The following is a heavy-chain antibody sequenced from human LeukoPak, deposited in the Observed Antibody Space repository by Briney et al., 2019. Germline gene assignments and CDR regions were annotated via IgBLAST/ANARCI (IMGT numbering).Heavy chain of an antibody. J-gene: IGHJ3*01. Sequence: GASVKVSCKASGYTFTNNHIYWMRQAPGQGLECIGWFNPNTGGTNYAQNFQGRITMTRDTSISTAYMELSGLRSDDTAVYYCARELGRNAFDVWGQGTMATVSS. CDR3: ARELGRNAFDV. CDR2: FNPNTGGT. D-gene: IGHD7-27*01. CDR1: GYTFTNNH. V-gene: IGHV1-2*02.